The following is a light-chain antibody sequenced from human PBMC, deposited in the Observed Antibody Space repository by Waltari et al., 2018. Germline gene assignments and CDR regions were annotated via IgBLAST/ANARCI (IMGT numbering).Light chain of an antibody. V-gene: IGLV2-14*01. CDR2: DFS. CDR1: SRAIGPSNF. Sequence: QSALTQPASVSGSPGQSITLSCAGPSRAIGPSNFSPCSQQHPGKSPKLIIYDFSNRPSGVSDRFSGSKSGNTASLTISGLQADDEATYYCNSYTTGSSLTVIFGGGTKLTVL. CDR3: NSYTTGSSLTVI. J-gene: IGLJ2*01.